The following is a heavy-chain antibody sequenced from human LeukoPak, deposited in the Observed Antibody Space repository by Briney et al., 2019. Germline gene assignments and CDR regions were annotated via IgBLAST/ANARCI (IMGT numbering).Heavy chain of an antibody. CDR2: IKQDGSEK. CDR3: ARDQMVRGFRSPSYYYYMDV. D-gene: IGHD3-10*01. Sequence: SCKASGYTFTSYGISWVRQAPGKGREWVANIKQDGSEKYYVDSVKGRFTISRDNAKNLLYLQMNSLRAEETAVYYCARDQMVRGFRSPSYYYYMDVWGKGTTVTVSS. CDR1: GYTFTSYG. V-gene: IGHV3-7*01. J-gene: IGHJ6*03.